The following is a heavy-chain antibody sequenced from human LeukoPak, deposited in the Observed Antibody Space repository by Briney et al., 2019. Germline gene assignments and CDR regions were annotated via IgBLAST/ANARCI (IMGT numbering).Heavy chain of an antibody. CDR1: GFTFDDYA. D-gene: IGHD2-15*01. V-gene: IGHV3-9*01. CDR2: ISWNSGSI. CDR3: AKGDLGYCSGGSCYFDY. Sequence: GGSLRLSCAASGFTFDDYAMHWVRQAPGKGLEWVSGISWNSGSIGYADSVKGRFTISRDNAKNSLYLQMNSLRAEDTALYYCAKGDLGYCSGGSCYFDYWGQGTLVTVSS. J-gene: IGHJ4*02.